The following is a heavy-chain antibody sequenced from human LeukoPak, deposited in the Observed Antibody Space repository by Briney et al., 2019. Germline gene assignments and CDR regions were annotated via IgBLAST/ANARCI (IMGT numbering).Heavy chain of an antibody. V-gene: IGHV1-2*02. CDR1: GYTFTGYY. CDR2: INPNSGGT. D-gene: IGHD6-13*01. J-gene: IGHJ4*02. Sequence: ASVKVSCKASGYTFTGYYMRWVRQAPGQGLEWMGWINPNSGGTNYTQKFQGRVTMTRDTSISTAYMELSRLRSDDTAVYYCARRGLAAAGLYYFDYWGQGTLVTVSS. CDR3: ARRGLAAAGLYYFDY.